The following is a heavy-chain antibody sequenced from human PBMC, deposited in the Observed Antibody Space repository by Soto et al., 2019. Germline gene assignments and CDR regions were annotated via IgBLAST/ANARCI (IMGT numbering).Heavy chain of an antibody. CDR3: AKKYYGNYPFDH. Sequence: GSLRLSCEGSAFTFSNYAMAWVRQAPGKGLERVSSIAGNGGDISYADSVKGRFTISRDNSKSTLFLQMDSLRAEDTAIYYCAKKYYGNYPFDHWGQGTLVTVSS. D-gene: IGHD1-7*01. J-gene: IGHJ4*02. CDR2: IAGNGGDI. V-gene: IGHV3-23*01. CDR1: AFTFSNYA.